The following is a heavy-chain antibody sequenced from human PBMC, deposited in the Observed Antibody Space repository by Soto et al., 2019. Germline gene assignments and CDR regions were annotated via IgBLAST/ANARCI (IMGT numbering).Heavy chain of an antibody. D-gene: IGHD2-8*01. CDR2: IYYSGST. J-gene: IGHJ4*01. V-gene: IGHV4-31*03. CDR1: GGSISSGGYY. CDR3: ARTVSGGFYY. Sequence: SETLSLTCTVSGGSISSGGYYWSWIRQHPGKGLEWIGYIYYSGSTYYNPSLKSRVTISVDTSKNQFSLNLNSVTAADTAVYYCARTVSGGFYYWGQGILVTVSS.